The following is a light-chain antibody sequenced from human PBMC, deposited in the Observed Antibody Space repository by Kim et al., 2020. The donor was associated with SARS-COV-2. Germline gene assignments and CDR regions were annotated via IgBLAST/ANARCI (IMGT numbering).Light chain of an antibody. CDR2: AAA. V-gene: IGLV1-40*01. CDR3: QSFDTSLSRYV. Sequence: TGSRAETGGSSINRADHAYTGCRRVPGTAPKLLSLAAAKRPSGVPDRFSGSKSATSASLAITGLQAEDEADYYCQSFDTSLSRYVFGTGTKVTVL. CDR1: SSINRADHA. J-gene: IGLJ1*01.